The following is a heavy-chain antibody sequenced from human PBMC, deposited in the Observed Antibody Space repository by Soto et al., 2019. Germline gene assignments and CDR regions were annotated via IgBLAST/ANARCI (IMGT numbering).Heavy chain of an antibody. D-gene: IGHD2-2*01. CDR2: ISSSGSTI. Sequence: GGSLRLSCAASGFTFSSYEMNWVRQAPGKGLEWVSYISSSGSTIYYADSVKGRFTISRDNAKNTLYLQMNSLRAEDTAVYYCARDFCPVPTCYDLWGQGVLVTVSS. J-gene: IGHJ4*02. V-gene: IGHV3-48*03. CDR3: ARDFCPVPTCYDL. CDR1: GFTFSSYE.